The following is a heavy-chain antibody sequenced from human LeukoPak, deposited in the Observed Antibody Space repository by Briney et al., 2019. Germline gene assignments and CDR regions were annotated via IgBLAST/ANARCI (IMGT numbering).Heavy chain of an antibody. J-gene: IGHJ4*02. Sequence: PSEILSLTCAASGGSISNYYWSWIRQAPGKGLELIGAIYDNGYTNYNPSLKSRVIISVDTSKNQFSLTVSSVTAADTAVYHCARRAWSQWVFDFWGQGTQVTVSS. CDR3: ARRAWSQWVFDF. CDR2: IYDNGYT. CDR1: GGSISNYY. V-gene: IGHV4-59*12. D-gene: IGHD1-26*01.